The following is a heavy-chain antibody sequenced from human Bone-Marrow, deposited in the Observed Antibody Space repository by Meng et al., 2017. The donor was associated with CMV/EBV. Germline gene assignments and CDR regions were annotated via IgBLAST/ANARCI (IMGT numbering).Heavy chain of an antibody. CDR3: AKAGYCSGGSCYLPDDY. Sequence: GESLKISCAASGFTFSTYAMHWVRQAPGKGLEWVAVISYDGGNKYYTDSVKGRFTISRDNSKNTLYLQMNSLRAEDTAVYYCAKAGYCSGGSCYLPDDYWGQGTTVTVSS. CDR2: ISYDGGNK. J-gene: IGHJ4*02. D-gene: IGHD2-15*01. V-gene: IGHV3-30-3*01. CDR1: GFTFSTYA.